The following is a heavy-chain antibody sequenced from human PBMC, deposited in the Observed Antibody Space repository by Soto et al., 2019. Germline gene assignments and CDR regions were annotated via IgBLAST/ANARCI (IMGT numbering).Heavy chain of an antibody. V-gene: IGHV6-1*01. D-gene: IGHD3-16*01. CDR3: ARDLYDYIWGSYEVFDY. CDR2: TYYRSKWYN. Sequence: SQTLSLTCAISGDSVSSNSAAWNWIRQSPSRSLEWLGRTYYRSKWYNDYAVSVKSRITINPDTSKNQFSLQLNSVTPEDTAVYYCARDLYDYIWGSYEVFDYWGQGTLVTVS. CDR1: GDSVSSNSAA. J-gene: IGHJ4*02.